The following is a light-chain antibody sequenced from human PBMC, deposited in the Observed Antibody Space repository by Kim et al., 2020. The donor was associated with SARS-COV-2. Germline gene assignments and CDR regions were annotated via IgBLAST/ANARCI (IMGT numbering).Light chain of an antibody. J-gene: IGKJ2*01. V-gene: IGKV3-20*01. Sequence: TSSYLAWCQQKPGQAPRLFIYGASSRATGIPDRFSGSGYVSDFSLTISRVEPEDFAVYFCQQFGILPNTFGQGPTLEI. CDR2: GAS. CDR1: TSSY. CDR3: QQFGILPNT.